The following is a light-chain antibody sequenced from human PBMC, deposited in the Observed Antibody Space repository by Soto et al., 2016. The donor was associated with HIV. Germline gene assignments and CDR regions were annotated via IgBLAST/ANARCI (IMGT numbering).Light chain of an antibody. CDR1: DIGGKT. CDR3: QVWDSSDDPYV. V-gene: IGLV3-21*03. J-gene: IGLJ1*01. CDR2: GNS. Sequence: SSVLTQPPSVPVAPGKTARLTCGGDDIGGKTVQWFQQKPGRAPVLVVYGNSDRPSGIPERFSGSKSGSTATLTISRVEAGDEADYYCQVWDSSDDPYVFGSGTKVTVL.